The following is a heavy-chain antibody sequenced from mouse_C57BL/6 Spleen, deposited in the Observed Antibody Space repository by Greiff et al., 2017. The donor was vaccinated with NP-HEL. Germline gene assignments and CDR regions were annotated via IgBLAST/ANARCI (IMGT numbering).Heavy chain of an antibody. J-gene: IGHJ4*01. D-gene: IGHD4-1*01. CDR3: ARDTPLTYYYAMDY. CDR1: GYSITSGYY. V-gene: IGHV3-6*01. Sequence: VQLVESGPGLVKPSQSLSLTCSVTGYSITSGYYWNWIRQFPGNKLEWMGYISYDGSNNYNPSLKNRISITRDTSKNQFFLKLNSVTTEDTATYYCARDTPLTYYYAMDYWGQGTSVTVSS. CDR2: ISYDGSN.